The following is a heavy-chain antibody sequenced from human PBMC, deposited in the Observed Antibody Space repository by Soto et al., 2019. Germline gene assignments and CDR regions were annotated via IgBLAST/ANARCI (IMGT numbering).Heavy chain of an antibody. V-gene: IGHV4-31*11. Sequence: QVQLQESGPGLVKPSQTLSLTCAVSGGSISRSVYYCNWIRQHTGNGLGRIGYIHNSGTTYYNPSLKSRLTFSVDTSKNQFSLKLNSVTTADTAVYYCARAPIVRGVVGWYFDLWGRGTLVTVSS. CDR2: IHNSGTT. J-gene: IGHJ2*01. CDR3: ARAPIVRGVVGWYFDL. CDR1: GGSISRSVYY. D-gene: IGHD3-10*01.